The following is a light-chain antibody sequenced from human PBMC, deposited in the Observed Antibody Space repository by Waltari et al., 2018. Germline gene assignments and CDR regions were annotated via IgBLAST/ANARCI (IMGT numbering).Light chain of an antibody. CDR3: QQYTSSIMYT. CDR2: GAS. CDR1: ESLTKRY. J-gene: IGKJ2*01. Sequence: VLTQSPDPLSLSPGERATLSCRSSESLTKRYLAWYQQKPGQAPRLLIYGASSRAAGIPYRFSGSGSGTDFTLTISRLEPEDFAVYYCQQYTSSIMYTFGQGTKLEIK. V-gene: IGKV3-20*01.